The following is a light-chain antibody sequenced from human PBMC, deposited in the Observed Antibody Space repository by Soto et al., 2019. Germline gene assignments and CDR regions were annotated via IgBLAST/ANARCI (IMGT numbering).Light chain of an antibody. CDR3: QQYGSSPNT. J-gene: IGKJ2*01. Sequence: EIVLTQSPGTLSLSPGERATLSCRASQSVSSSYLAWYQQKLGQAPRLLIYGASSRATGIPDRFSGSGSGTAFSLTISRLEPEVFAVYYCQQYGSSPNTFGQGTKLEIK. V-gene: IGKV3-20*01. CDR2: GAS. CDR1: QSVSSSY.